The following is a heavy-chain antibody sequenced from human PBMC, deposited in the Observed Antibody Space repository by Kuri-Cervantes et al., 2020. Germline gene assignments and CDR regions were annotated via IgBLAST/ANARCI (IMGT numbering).Heavy chain of an antibody. CDR1: GGSFSGHY. CDR2: INHSGST. Sequence: GSLRLSCAVYGGSFSGHYWTWIRQPPGKGLEWIGEINHSGSTNYNPSLKSRVTISVDTSKNQFSLKLSSVTAADTAVYYCARGPSYPWFDPWGQGTLITVSS. V-gene: IGHV4-34*01. J-gene: IGHJ5*02. CDR3: ARGPSYPWFDP.